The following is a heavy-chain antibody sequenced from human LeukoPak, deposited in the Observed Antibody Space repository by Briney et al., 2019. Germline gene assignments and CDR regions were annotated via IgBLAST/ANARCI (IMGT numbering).Heavy chain of an antibody. J-gene: IGHJ4*02. CDR3: ARSSGISGDHDY. Sequence: PGGSLRLSCAASGFTFSSYGMHWVRQAPGKGLEWVSVIYSGGSTYYADSVKGRFTISRDNSKNTLYLQMNSLRAEDTAVYYCARSSGISGDHDYWGQGTLVTVSS. D-gene: IGHD2-15*01. CDR2: IYSGGST. V-gene: IGHV3-66*01. CDR1: GFTFSSYG.